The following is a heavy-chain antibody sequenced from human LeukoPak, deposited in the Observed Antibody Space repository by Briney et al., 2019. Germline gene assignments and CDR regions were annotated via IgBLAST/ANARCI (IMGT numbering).Heavy chain of an antibody. D-gene: IGHD1-1*01. Sequence: SETLSLTCTVSGGSISSYYWSWIRQPPGEGLEWIGYNNYNGNTNYNPSLKSRVTISVDTSKNQFSLKLTSVTAADTAIYYCARQGNWNLDYWGQGTLVTVSS. V-gene: IGHV4-59*08. CDR3: ARQGNWNLDY. J-gene: IGHJ4*02. CDR1: GGSISSYY. CDR2: NNYNGNT.